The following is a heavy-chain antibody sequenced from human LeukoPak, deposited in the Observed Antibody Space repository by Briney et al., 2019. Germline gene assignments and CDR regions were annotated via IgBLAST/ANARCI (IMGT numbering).Heavy chain of an antibody. V-gene: IGHV3-74*01. J-gene: IGHJ4*02. CDR2: INSDGSST. Sequence: GGSLRLSCAASGFIFSSYWMHWVRQAPGKGLVWVSRINSDGSSTSYADSVKGRFTISRDNAKNTLYLQMNSLRAEDTAVYYCARRVVVPAAPYYFDYWGQGTLVTVSS. CDR1: GFIFSSYW. D-gene: IGHD2-2*01. CDR3: ARRVVVPAAPYYFDY.